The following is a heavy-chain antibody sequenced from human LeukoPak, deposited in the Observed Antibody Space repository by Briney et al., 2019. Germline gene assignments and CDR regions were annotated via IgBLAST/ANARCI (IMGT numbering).Heavy chain of an antibody. CDR2: IYYSGST. CDR1: GGSISSGGSY. V-gene: IGHV4-31*03. CDR3: AREQYSGSFFDY. J-gene: IGHJ4*02. Sequence: SQTLSLTCTVSGGSISSGGSYWNWIRQHPGKGLEWIGYIYYSGSTYYNPSLKSRVTISVDTSKNQFSLKLSSVTAADTAVYFCAREQYSGSFFDYWGQGTLVTVPS. D-gene: IGHD1-26*01.